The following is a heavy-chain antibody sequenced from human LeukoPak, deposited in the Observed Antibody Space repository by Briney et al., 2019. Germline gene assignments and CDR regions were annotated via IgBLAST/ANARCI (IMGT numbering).Heavy chain of an antibody. CDR2: MSGSGGAT. D-gene: IGHD5-24*01. J-gene: IGHJ4*02. V-gene: IGHV3-23*01. CDR1: GFTFSSYA. Sequence: GGSLRLSCAASGFTFSSYAMDWVRQTPGKGLEWVSAMSGSGGATYYADSVKGRFTISRDNSENTLYLQMNSLSAEDTAVHYCATSRDGYNPKFDCWGQGTLVTVSS. CDR3: ATSRDGYNPKFDC.